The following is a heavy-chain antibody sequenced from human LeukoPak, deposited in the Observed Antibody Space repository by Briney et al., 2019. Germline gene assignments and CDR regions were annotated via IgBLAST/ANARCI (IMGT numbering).Heavy chain of an antibody. CDR1: GYTFTSYG. V-gene: IGHV1-18*01. CDR3: AMSIVIAAACTHNWFDP. J-gene: IGHJ5*02. CDR2: ISAYNGNT. D-gene: IGHD6-13*01. Sequence: ASVKVSCKASGYTFTSYGISWVRQAPGQGLEWMGWISAYNGNTNYAQKLQGRVTKTTDTPTSTDYMELTSLRSDDTAVYYCAMSIVIAAACTHNWFDPWGQGTLVTVSS.